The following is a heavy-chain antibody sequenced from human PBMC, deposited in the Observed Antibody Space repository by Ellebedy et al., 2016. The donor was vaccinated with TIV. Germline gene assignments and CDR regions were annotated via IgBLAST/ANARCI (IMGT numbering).Heavy chain of an antibody. J-gene: IGHJ4*02. V-gene: IGHV4-30-4*01. D-gene: IGHD5-24*01. CDR1: GGSISRGDYY. CDR2: LYYSGNT. Sequence: MPSETLSLTCTVSGGSISRGDYYWSWIRQPPGKGLEWIGYLYYSGNTYHNPSLKSRVTISVDTSKNQFSLKLSSVTAADTAVYYCARGGDGYIHYWGQGTLVTVSS. CDR3: ARGGDGYIHY.